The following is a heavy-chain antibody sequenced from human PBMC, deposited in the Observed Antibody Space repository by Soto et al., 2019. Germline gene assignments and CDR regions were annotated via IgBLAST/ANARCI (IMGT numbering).Heavy chain of an antibody. CDR2: ISYDGSNK. Sequence: GSLRLSCAAPGFTCSSYAMHWVRQAPGKGLEWVAVISYDGSNKYYADSVKGRFTISRDNSKNTLYLQMNSLRAEDTAVYYCARVGPEIFDYWGQGTLVTVSS. J-gene: IGHJ4*02. CDR3: ARVGPEIFDY. CDR1: GFTCSSYA. V-gene: IGHV3-30-3*01.